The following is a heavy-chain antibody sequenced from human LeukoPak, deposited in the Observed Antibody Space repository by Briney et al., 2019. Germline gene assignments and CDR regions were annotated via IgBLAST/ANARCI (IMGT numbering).Heavy chain of an antibody. CDR2: INQEESEK. Sequence: PGGSLRLSCAASGFTFSNHWMTWVRQAPGKGLEWVANINQEESEKYYVDSVRGRFTISRDNAKNSLYLQMNSLRAEDTAVYYCARGTMFPYYFDYWGQGTLVTVSS. V-gene: IGHV3-7*01. J-gene: IGHJ4*02. D-gene: IGHD3-10*02. CDR1: GFTFSNHW. CDR3: ARGTMFPYYFDY.